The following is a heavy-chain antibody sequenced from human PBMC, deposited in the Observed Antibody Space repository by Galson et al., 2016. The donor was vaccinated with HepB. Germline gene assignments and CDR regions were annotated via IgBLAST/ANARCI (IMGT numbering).Heavy chain of an antibody. CDR1: GDSISSDNW. Sequence: SETLSLTCAVSGDSISSDNWWNWVRQPPGKGLEWIGEISHSGTTIFNPSLKSRVTISVDTSKNQFSLQLRSVTAADTAVYYCARDRGSAAGFDYWGQGTLVTVSS. CDR3: ARDRGSAAGFDY. D-gene: IGHD6-13*01. J-gene: IGHJ4*02. CDR2: ISHSGTT. V-gene: IGHV4-4*02.